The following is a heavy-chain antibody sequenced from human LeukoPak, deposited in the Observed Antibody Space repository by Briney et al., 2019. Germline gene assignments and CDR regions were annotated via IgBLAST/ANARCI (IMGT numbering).Heavy chain of an antibody. CDR1: GFTVSSNY. D-gene: IGHD3-16*02. CDR3: ARGSRADYVWGSYRYADDY. J-gene: IGHJ4*02. Sequence: GGSLRLSCAASGFTVSSNYMSWVRQAPGKGLEWVSVIYSGGSTYYADSVKGRFTISRDNSKNTLYLQMNSLRAEDTAVYYCARGSRADYVWGSYRYADDYWGQGTLVTVSS. CDR2: IYSGGST. V-gene: IGHV3-66*01.